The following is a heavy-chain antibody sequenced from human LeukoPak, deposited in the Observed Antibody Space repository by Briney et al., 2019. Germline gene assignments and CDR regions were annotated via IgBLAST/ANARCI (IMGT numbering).Heavy chain of an antibody. D-gene: IGHD3-9*01. CDR3: ARAARYTDYLSSSGGLWEYNFDY. CDR2: IYHSGNT. J-gene: IGHJ4*02. CDR1: GFAVSSGFY. V-gene: IGHV4-38-2*01. Sequence: PSETLSLTCAVSGFAVSSGFYRAWIRQSPGKGLEWIANIYHSGNTYSNPSLKSRLTVAMDSSMNNFSLRLTSVTSADTAVYYCARAARYTDYLSSSGGLWEYNFDYWGQGTLVTVSS.